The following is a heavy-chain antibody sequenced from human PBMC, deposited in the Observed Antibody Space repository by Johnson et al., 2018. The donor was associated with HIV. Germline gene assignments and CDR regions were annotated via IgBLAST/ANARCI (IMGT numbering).Heavy chain of an antibody. CDR3: ARFLAGTAMVGDAFDI. V-gene: IGHV3-11*01. D-gene: IGHD6-19*01. CDR2: ISSSGSTI. CDR1: GFIVSNAW. Sequence: QMLLVESGGGLVKREGSLRLSCAPSGFIVSNAWMSWVRQAPGKGLEWVSYISSSGSTIYYADYVKGRFTIHRDNAKNSLYLQMNSLRDEDTALYYCARFLAGTAMVGDAFDIWGQGTMVTVSS. J-gene: IGHJ3*02.